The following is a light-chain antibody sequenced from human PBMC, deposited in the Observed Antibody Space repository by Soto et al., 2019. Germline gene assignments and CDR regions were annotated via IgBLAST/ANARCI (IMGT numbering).Light chain of an antibody. CDR1: DDISNY. CDR3: QQYANVPLT. Sequence: DIQMTQSPSSLSASVGDRVTITCQASDDISNYLNWYQQKPGKAPKVLIYDASHLESGVPSRFTGGGSGTEFTFTISSLQAEDIATYYGQQYANVPLTFGPGTKVDIK. CDR2: DAS. V-gene: IGKV1-33*01. J-gene: IGKJ3*01.